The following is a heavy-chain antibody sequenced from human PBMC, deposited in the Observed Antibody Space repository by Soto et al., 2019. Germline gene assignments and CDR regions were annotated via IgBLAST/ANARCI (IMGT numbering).Heavy chain of an antibody. V-gene: IGHV1-46*01. Sequence: GASVKVSRKASGYTLTPHFIFWGRQAPGQRVEWMGVINTSDGGVTSARSFQGRLTVTSDTSTSTVYMELSSLRPEDTAIYFCARGFLTMVRPRGRYGLDVWGQGTTVTVSS. D-gene: IGHD3-10*01. CDR2: INTSDGGV. J-gene: IGHJ6*02. CDR1: GYTLTPHF. CDR3: ARGFLTMVRPRGRYGLDV.